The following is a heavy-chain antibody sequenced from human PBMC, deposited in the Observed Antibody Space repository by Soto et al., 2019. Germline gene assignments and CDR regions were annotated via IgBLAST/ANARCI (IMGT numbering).Heavy chain of an antibody. CDR2: IYNDGSRT. Sequence: GGSLSLSCAASGFAFSSYWMHWVRQTPGKGPVWVSRIYNDGSRTAYADSVKGRFTISRDNAKNTMYLQMDNLRVEDTALYFCAKDRVPVGSVVIIPYYFDVWGRGTLVTVSS. CDR3: AKDRVPVGSVVIIPYYFDV. D-gene: IGHD3-22*01. J-gene: IGHJ4*02. V-gene: IGHV3-74*01. CDR1: GFAFSSYW.